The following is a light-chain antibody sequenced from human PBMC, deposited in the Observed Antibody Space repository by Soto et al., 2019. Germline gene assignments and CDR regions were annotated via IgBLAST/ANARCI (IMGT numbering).Light chain of an antibody. CDR2: GAS. CDR1: KSFSRSY. J-gene: IGKJ2*01. CDR3: QQYYNWPPYT. Sequence: EIVLTQSPDTRSLSPGERVTLSCRASKSFSRSYLAWYQQKPGQAPRLLIYGASSRATGIPDRFTGIGSGTDFTLTISGLQSDDFAVYYCQQYYNWPPYTFGQGTKVDIK. V-gene: IGKV3D-20*02.